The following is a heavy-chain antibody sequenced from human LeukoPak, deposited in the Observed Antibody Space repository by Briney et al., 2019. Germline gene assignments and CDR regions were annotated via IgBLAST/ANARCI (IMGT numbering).Heavy chain of an antibody. J-gene: IGHJ4*02. CDR1: GGSISSSSYY. Sequence: WETLSLTCTVSGGSISSSSYYWGWIRQPPGRGLEWIGSIYYRGITYYNPSLKSRVTISVDTSKNQFSLKLSSVTAADTAVYYCARVVYDSSTYPKSYFDFWGQGSLVTVSS. D-gene: IGHD3-22*01. CDR3: ARVVYDSSTYPKSYFDF. CDR2: IYYRGIT. V-gene: IGHV4-39*07.